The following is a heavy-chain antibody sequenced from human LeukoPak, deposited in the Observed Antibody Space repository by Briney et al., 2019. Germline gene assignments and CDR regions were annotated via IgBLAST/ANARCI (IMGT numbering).Heavy chain of an antibody. CDR3: ARDLRPPVMATFADDAFDI. J-gene: IGHJ3*02. Sequence: GASVKVSCKASGYTFTSYYMHWVRQAPGQGLEWMGIINPSGGSTSYAQKLQGRVTMTRDTSTSTVYMELSSLRSDDTAVYYCARDLRPPVMATFADDAFDIWGQGTMVTVSS. CDR2: INPSGGST. D-gene: IGHD5-24*01. V-gene: IGHV1-46*04. CDR1: GYTFTSYY.